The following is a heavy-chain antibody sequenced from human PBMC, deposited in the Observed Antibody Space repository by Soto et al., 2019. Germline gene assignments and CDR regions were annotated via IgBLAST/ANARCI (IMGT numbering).Heavy chain of an antibody. CDR1: GFTFSSYA. J-gene: IGHJ3*02. CDR3: ACRSGGSSDAFDI. D-gene: IGHD2-15*01. CDR2: ISGSGGST. V-gene: IGHV3-23*01. Sequence: EVQLLESGGGLVQPGGSLRLSCAASGFTFSSYAMSWVRQASGKGLEWVSAISGSGGSTYYADSVKGRFTISRDNSKNTLYLQMNSLRAEDTAVYYCACRSGGSSDAFDIWGQGTMVTVSS.